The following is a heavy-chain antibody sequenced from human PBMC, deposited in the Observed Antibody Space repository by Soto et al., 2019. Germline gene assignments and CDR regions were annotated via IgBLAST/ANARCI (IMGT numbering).Heavy chain of an antibody. CDR2: INHSGST. CDR1: GGSFSGYY. J-gene: IGHJ3*02. D-gene: IGHD2-2*01. V-gene: IGHV4-34*01. Sequence: QVQLQQWGAGLLKPSETLSLTCAVYGGSFSGYYWSWIRQPPGKGLEWIGEINHSGSTNYNPSLKSRVTRSVDTSKNQFSLKLSSVTAADTAVYYCARPRTPGHKSDCSSTSCYGRDAFDIWGQGTMVTVSS. CDR3: ARPRTPGHKSDCSSTSCYGRDAFDI.